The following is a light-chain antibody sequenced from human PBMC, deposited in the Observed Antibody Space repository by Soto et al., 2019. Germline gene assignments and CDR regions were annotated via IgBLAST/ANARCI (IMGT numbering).Light chain of an antibody. CDR2: DAS. Sequence: DIQMTQSPSTLSASVGDRVTITCRASQSISNRLAWYQQKPGKAPKVLIYDASSLESGVPSRFSGSGSGTKFILTIRSLQPHDFASYCCQHYGGMWTFGQGTTVEMK. CDR1: QSISNR. V-gene: IGKV1-5*01. CDR3: QHYGGMWT. J-gene: IGKJ1*01.